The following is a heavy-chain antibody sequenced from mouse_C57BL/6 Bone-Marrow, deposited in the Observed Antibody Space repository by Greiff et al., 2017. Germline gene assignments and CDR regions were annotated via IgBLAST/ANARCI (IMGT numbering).Heavy chain of an antibody. J-gene: IGHJ1*03. CDR1: GFNIKDDY. CDR3: TTRYGSSWYFDV. V-gene: IGHV14-4*01. D-gene: IGHD1-1*01. CDR2: IDPENGDT. Sequence: VQLKQSGAELVRPGASVKLSCTASGFNIKDDYMHWVKQRPEQGLEWIGWIDPENGDTEYASKFQGKATITADTSSNTAYLQLSSLTSEDTAAYYCTTRYGSSWYFDVWGTGTTVTVSS.